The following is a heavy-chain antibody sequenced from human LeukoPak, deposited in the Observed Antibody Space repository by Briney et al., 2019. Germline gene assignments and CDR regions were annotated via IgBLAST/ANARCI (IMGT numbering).Heavy chain of an antibody. CDR2: IYYSGST. Sequence: SETLSLTCTVSGGSISSYCWSWIRQPPGKGLEWIGYIYYSGSTNYNPSLKSRVTISVDTSKNQFSLKLSSVTAADTAVYYCARLDKGRAFDIWGQGTMVTVSS. J-gene: IGHJ3*02. D-gene: IGHD3-22*01. V-gene: IGHV4-59*08. CDR3: ARLDKGRAFDI. CDR1: GGSISSYC.